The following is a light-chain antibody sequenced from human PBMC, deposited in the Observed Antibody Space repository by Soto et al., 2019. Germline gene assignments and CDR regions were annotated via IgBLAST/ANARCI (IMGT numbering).Light chain of an antibody. J-gene: IGKJ2*01. CDR3: LQHNTYPYT. Sequence: DIQMTQSPSSLSASVGDRVTITCRASQGISNLLGWFQHKPGKAPKRLIYAASSLQGGVPSRFSGSGSGTEFTLTITGLQPEDFADYYCLQHNTYPYTFDQGTKLEIK. CDR1: QGISNL. V-gene: IGKV1-17*01. CDR2: AAS.